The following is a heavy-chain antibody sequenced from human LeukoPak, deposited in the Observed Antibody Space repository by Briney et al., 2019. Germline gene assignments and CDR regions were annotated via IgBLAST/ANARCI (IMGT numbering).Heavy chain of an antibody. V-gene: IGHV1-69*04. Sequence: SVKVSCKASGGTFSSYAISWVRQAPGQGLEWMGRIIPIFGIANYAQKFQGRVTITADKSTSTAYMELSSLRSEDTAVYYCARGVGYGYNLFDYWGQGALVTVSS. CDR2: IIPIFGIA. CDR1: GGTFSSYA. D-gene: IGHD5-24*01. J-gene: IGHJ4*02. CDR3: ARGVGYGYNLFDY.